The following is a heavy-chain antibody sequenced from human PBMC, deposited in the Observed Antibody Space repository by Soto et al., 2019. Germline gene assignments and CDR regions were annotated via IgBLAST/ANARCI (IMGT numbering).Heavy chain of an antibody. V-gene: IGHV3-30-3*01. Sequence: QVQLVESGGGVVQPGRSLRLSCAASGFTFSSYAMHWVRQAPGKGLEWVAVISYDGSNKYYADSVKGRFTISRDNSKNTLYLQMNSLGAEDTAVYYCARGAIVVVAATPVRDYYYYGMDVWGQGTTVTVSS. J-gene: IGHJ6*02. CDR2: ISYDGSNK. CDR3: ARGAIVVVAATPVRDYYYYGMDV. CDR1: GFTFSSYA. D-gene: IGHD2-15*01.